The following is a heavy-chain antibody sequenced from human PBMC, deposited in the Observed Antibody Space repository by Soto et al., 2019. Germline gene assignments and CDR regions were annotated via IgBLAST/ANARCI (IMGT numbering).Heavy chain of an antibody. CDR2: IYYSGST. J-gene: IGHJ5*02. CDR3: ARARRAGELVVVITNYFWFDP. D-gene: IGHD3-22*01. CDR1: GGSISSGGYY. V-gene: IGHV4-31*03. Sequence: SETLSLTCTVSGGSISSGGYYWSWIRQHPGKGLERIGYIYYSGSTYYNPSLKSRVTISVDTSKNQFSLKLSSVTAADTAVYYFARARRAGELVVVITNYFWFDPWGQGTLVTVSS.